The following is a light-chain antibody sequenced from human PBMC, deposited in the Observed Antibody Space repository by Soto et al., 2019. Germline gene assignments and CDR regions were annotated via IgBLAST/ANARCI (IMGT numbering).Light chain of an antibody. V-gene: IGKV3-11*01. J-gene: IGKJ4*01. CDR1: QSISSY. CDR2: DAS. Sequence: EIVLTQSPATLPLSPGERATLSCRASQSISSYLGWYQQKPGQAPTLLIYDASNRAAGIPARFSGSGSGTDFALTISSLEPEEFAVYYCQQRSKWPLTFGGGTKVEIK. CDR3: QQRSKWPLT.